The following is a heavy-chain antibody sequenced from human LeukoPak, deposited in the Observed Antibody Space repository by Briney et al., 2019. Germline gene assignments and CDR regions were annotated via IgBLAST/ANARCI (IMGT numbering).Heavy chain of an antibody. CDR1: GGTFSSYA. D-gene: IGHD6-13*01. CDR2: IIPIFGTA. Sequence: SVKVSCKASGGTFSSYAISWVRQAPGQGLEWMGGIIPIFGTANYAQKFQGRVTITADKSTSTAYMELSSLRSEDTAVYYCARAGIAAAANLDYWGQGTLVTVSS. J-gene: IGHJ4*02. V-gene: IGHV1-69*06. CDR3: ARAGIAAAANLDY.